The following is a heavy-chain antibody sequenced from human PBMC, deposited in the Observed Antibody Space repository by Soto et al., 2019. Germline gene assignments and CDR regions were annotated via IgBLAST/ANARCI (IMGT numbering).Heavy chain of an antibody. V-gene: IGHV4-59*01. CDR2: IYYSGST. CDR3: ARGPYSTLFDY. J-gene: IGHJ4*02. D-gene: IGHD6-13*01. Sequence: QVQLQESGPGLVKPSETLSLTCTVSGGSISSYYWSWIRQPPGQGLEWIGYIYYSGSTNYNPSLKSRVTISVDTSKNQFSLKLSSVTAADTAVYYCARGPYSTLFDYWGQGTLVTVSS. CDR1: GGSISSYY.